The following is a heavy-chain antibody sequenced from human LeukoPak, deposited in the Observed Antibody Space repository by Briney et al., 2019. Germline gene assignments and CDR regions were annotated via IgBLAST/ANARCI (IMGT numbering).Heavy chain of an antibody. Sequence: PGGSLRLSCAASGFTVSSNYMSWVRQAPGKGLEWVSVIYSGGSTYYADSVKGRFTISRDNSKNTLYLQMNSLRAEDTAVYYCAREDMVRGVIFDYWGQGTLVTVSS. D-gene: IGHD3-10*01. V-gene: IGHV3-53*01. CDR3: AREDMVRGVIFDY. CDR2: IYSGGST. J-gene: IGHJ4*02. CDR1: GFTVSSNY.